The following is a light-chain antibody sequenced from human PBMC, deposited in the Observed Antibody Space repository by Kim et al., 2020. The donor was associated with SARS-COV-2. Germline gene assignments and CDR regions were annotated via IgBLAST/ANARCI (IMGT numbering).Light chain of an antibody. J-gene: IGKJ5*01. CDR2: GAS. CDR1: QSVTSNY. V-gene: IGKV3-20*01. Sequence: PVDGATLACRASQSVTSNYLAWYQQRPGQAPRLVIYGASKRADGIPDRFSGSGSGADFTLTISRLEPEDFAVYYCQQYGGSPSFTFGQGTRLEIK. CDR3: QQYGGSPSFT.